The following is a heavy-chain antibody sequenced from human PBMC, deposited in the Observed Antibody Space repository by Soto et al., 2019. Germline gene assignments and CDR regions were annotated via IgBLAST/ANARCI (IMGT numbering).Heavy chain of an antibody. CDR2: IITIFGTA. D-gene: IGHD3-22*01. CDR1: GRNFSSSA. J-gene: IGHJ4*01. V-gene: IGHV1-69*13. Sequence: PVKVSCNAAGRNFSSSAISWERHAPGQRLEWMGGIITIFGTANYAQKLQGKVTITADASTSTAHMELVRLRYEDTAVYYCANLQWLICYWG. CDR3: ANLQWLICY.